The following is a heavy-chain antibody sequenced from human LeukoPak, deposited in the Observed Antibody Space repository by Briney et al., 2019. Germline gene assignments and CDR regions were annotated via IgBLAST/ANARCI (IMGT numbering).Heavy chain of an antibody. CDR3: ARGRLSSRYCSSTSCYRESY. D-gene: IGHD2-2*01. V-gene: IGHV4-34*01. Sequence: RPSETLSLTCAVYGGSFSGYYWSWIRQPPGKGLEWIGEINHSGSTNYNPSLKSRVTTSVDTSKNQFSLKLSSVTAADTAVYYCARGRLSSRYCSSTSCYRESYWGQGTLVTVSS. CDR2: INHSGST. CDR1: GGSFSGYY. J-gene: IGHJ4*02.